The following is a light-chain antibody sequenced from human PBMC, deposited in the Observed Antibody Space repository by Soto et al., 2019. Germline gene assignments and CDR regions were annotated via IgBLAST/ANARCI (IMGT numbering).Light chain of an antibody. CDR1: SSDVGPYKL. J-gene: IGLJ2*01. CDR2: EAT. Sequence: QLVLTQPASLSGSPGQSITISCTRGSSDVGPYKLVAWYQQHPDKAPKLIIYEATKRPSGVSSRFSGSQSGNTASLTISGLQAEDEADYYCCSYAASDLVFGGGTKLTVL. V-gene: IGLV2-23*01. CDR3: CSYAASDLV.